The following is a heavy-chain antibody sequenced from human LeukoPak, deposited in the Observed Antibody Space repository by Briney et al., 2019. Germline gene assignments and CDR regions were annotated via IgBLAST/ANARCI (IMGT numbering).Heavy chain of an antibody. CDR1: GFTFSSYA. D-gene: IGHD3-10*01. J-gene: IGHJ5*02. V-gene: IGHV3-23*01. CDR3: AKDQVVRGVTGWFDP. Sequence: GGSLRLSCAASGFTFSSYAMSWVRQAPGKGLEWVSGISDSGGSTYYADSVKGRFTISRDNSKNTLYLQMNSLRAEDTAVYYCAKDQVVRGVTGWFDPWGQGTLVTVSS. CDR2: ISDSGGST.